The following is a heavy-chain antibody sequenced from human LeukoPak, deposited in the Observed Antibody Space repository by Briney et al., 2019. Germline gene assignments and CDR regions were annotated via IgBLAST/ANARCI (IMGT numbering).Heavy chain of an antibody. D-gene: IGHD3-10*01. CDR1: GFTFSSYG. Sequence: GGSLRLSCAASGFTFSSYGMHWVRQAPGKGLEWAAVISYDGSNKYYADSVKGRFTISRDNSKNTLYLQMNSLRAEDTAVYYCANGKSRYYDSGTYFLSDYWGQGTLVTVSS. J-gene: IGHJ4*02. V-gene: IGHV3-30*18. CDR2: ISYDGSNK. CDR3: ANGKSRYYDSGTYFLSDY.